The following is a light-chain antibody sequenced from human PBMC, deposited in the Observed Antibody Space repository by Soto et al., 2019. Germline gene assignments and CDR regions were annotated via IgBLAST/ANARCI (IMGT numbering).Light chain of an antibody. V-gene: IGKV2-28*01. J-gene: IGKJ4*01. Sequence: DLVMTQSPLSLPVTPGEPASISCRSSQSLLHSNGYNYLDWYLQKPGQSPQLLIYLGSNRASGVPDRFSGSGSGTDFTLKLSRVEAEDVGVYYCMQALQTLLTFGGGTKVEIK. CDR3: MQALQTLLT. CDR1: QSLLHSNGYNY. CDR2: LGS.